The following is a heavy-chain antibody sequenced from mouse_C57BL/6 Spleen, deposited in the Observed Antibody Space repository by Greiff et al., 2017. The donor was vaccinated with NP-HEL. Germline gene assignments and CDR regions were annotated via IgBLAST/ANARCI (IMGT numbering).Heavy chain of an antibody. Sequence: EVQLQQSGPELVKPGASVKMSCKASGYTFTDYNMHWVKQSHGKSLEWIGYINPNNGGTSYNQKFKGKATLTVNKSSSTAYMELRSLTSEESAVYYCAFYYYGSSYGGYAMDYWGQGTSVTVSS. CDR2: INPNNGGT. D-gene: IGHD1-1*01. CDR3: AFYYYGSSYGGYAMDY. CDR1: GYTFTDYN. V-gene: IGHV1-22*01. J-gene: IGHJ4*01.